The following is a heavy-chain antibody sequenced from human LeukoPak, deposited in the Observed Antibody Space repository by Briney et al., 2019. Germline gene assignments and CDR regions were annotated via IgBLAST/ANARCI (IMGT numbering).Heavy chain of an antibody. CDR1: GFTFSGSA. CDR2: IRSKANSYAT. Sequence: GGSLRLSCAASGFTFSGSAMHWVRQASGKGMEWVGRIRSKANSYATAYAASVKGRFTISRDDSKNTAYLQMNSLKTEDTAVYYCYWRYCSSTSCLLYGMDVWGQGTTVTVSS. V-gene: IGHV3-73*01. J-gene: IGHJ6*02. D-gene: IGHD2-2*01. CDR3: YWRYCSSTSCLLYGMDV.